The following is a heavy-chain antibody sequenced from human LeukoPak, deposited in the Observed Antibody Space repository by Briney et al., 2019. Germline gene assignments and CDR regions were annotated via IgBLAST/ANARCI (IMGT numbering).Heavy chain of an antibody. V-gene: IGHV3-11*01. CDR3: ARTAIYDSSGSGY. Sequence: GGSLRLSCAASGFTFSDYYMSWIRQAPGKGLEWVSYISSGSTIYYADSVKGRFTISRDNAKNSLYLQMNSLRAEDTAVYYCARTAIYDSSGSGYWGQGTLVTVSS. CDR2: ISSGSTI. CDR1: GFTFSDYY. D-gene: IGHD3-22*01. J-gene: IGHJ4*02.